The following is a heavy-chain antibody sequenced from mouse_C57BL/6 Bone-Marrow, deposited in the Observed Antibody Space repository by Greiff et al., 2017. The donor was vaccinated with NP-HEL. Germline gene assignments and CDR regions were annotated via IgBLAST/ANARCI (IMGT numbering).Heavy chain of an antibody. D-gene: IGHD2-4*01. CDR2: IDPSDSYT. V-gene: IGHV1-59*01. J-gene: IGHJ1*03. CDR3: ARRFYYDYDGDWYFDV. CDR1: GYTFTSYW. Sequence: QVHVKQSGAELVRPGTSVKLSCKASGYTFTSYWMHWVKQRPGQGLEWIGVIDPSDSYTNYNQKFKGKATLTVDTSSSTAYMQLSSLTSEDSAVYYCARRFYYDYDGDWYFDVWGTGTTVTVSS.